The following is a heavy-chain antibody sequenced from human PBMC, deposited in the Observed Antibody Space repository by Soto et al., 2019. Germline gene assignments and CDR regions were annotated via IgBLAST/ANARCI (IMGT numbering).Heavy chain of an antibody. CDR1: GFTVSSNY. V-gene: IGHV3-66*01. J-gene: IGHJ4*02. D-gene: IGHD3-9*01. CDR3: ARVAGIWTVDS. Sequence: EVQLVESGGGLVQPGGSLRLSCAASGFTVSSNYMSWVRQAPGKGLEWVSVIYGGGSTYYADSVKGRFTISRDNSKNTLYLQMNSLRAEDTAVYYCARVAGIWTVDSWGQGTLVTVSS. CDR2: IYGGGST.